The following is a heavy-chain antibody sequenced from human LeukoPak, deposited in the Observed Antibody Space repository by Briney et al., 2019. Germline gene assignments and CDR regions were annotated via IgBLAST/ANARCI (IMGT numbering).Heavy chain of an antibody. D-gene: IGHD3-22*01. CDR2: ISSSSSYT. V-gene: IGHV3-11*05. J-gene: IGHJ4*02. Sequence: PEGSLRLSCAASGFTFSDYYMSWIRQAPGKGLEWVSYISSSSSYTNYADSVKGRFTISRDNAKNSLYLQMNSLRAEDTAVYYCAREIYYDSSGYDENYFDYWGQGTLVTVSS. CDR3: AREIYYDSSGYDENYFDY. CDR1: GFTFSDYY.